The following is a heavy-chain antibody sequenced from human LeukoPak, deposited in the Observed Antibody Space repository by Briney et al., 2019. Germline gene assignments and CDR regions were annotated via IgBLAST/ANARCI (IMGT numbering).Heavy chain of an antibody. D-gene: IGHD6-13*01. Sequence: GGSLRLSCAASGFTFSSYAMSWVRQAPGKGLEWVSAISGSGGSTYYADSVKGPFTISRDNSKNTLYLQMNSLRAEDTAVYYCANQGIAAADLLWGQGTLVTVSS. CDR1: GFTFSSYA. CDR2: ISGSGGST. CDR3: ANQGIAAADLL. V-gene: IGHV3-23*01. J-gene: IGHJ4*02.